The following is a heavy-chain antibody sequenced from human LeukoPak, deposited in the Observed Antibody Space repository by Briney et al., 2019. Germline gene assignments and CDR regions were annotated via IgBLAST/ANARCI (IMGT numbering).Heavy chain of an antibody. CDR1: GFTFSNAW. CDR3: AKGSVQYSSSWYYFDY. J-gene: IGHJ4*02. V-gene: IGHV3-23*01. Sequence: PGGSLRLSCAASGFTFSNAWMSWVRQAPGKGLEWVSAISGSGGSTYYADSVKGRFTISRDNSKNTLYLQMNSLRAEDTAVYYCAKGSVQYSSSWYYFDYWGQGTLVTVSS. CDR2: ISGSGGST. D-gene: IGHD6-13*01.